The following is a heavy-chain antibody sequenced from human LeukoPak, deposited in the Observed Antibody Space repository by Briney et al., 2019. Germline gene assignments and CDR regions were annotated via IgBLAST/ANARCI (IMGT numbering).Heavy chain of an antibody. CDR1: GYSFTSNW. D-gene: IGHD6-13*01. CDR2: IDPSDSHI. CDR3: ARHFGYSSSWFVDY. Sequence: GESLKISCNGSGYSFTSNWISWVRQMPGKGLEWMGRIDPSDSHINYSPSFQGHVTISVDKSISTAYLQWSSLRASDTAMYYCARHFGYSSSWFVDYWGQGTLVTVSS. J-gene: IGHJ4*02. V-gene: IGHV5-10-1*01.